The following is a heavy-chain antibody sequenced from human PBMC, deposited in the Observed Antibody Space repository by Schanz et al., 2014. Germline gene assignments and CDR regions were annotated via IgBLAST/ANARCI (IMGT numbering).Heavy chain of an antibody. D-gene: IGHD4-17*01. CDR2: IWNNGVTK. J-gene: IGHJ4*02. Sequence: QAQLMESGGGVVQPGRSPRLSCAAYGFTLSSYAMHWVRQAPGKGLEWVAVIWNNGVTKYYADSVRGRFTISRDRFQNTLYRRMSSLRAEDTAVDYCARPRFDYGEVDYWGQGTLVTVSS. CDR3: ARPRFDYGEVDY. V-gene: IGHV3-33*08. CDR1: GFTLSSYA.